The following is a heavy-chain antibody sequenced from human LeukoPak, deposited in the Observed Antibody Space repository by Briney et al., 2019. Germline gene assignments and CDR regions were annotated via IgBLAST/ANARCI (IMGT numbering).Heavy chain of an antibody. Sequence: GGSLRLSCAASGFTFSSYSMNWVRQAPGKGLEWVSYISSSSSTIYYADSVKGRFTISRDNAKNSLYLQMNSLRAEDTAVYYCARVGSPFTIFGVVTAPGWFDPWGQGTLVTVSS. J-gene: IGHJ5*02. CDR2: ISSSSSTI. V-gene: IGHV3-48*01. D-gene: IGHD3-3*01. CDR3: ARVGSPFTIFGVVTAPGWFDP. CDR1: GFTFSSYS.